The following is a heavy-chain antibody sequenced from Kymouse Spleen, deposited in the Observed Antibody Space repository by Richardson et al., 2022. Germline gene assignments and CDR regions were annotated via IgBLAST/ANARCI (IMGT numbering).Heavy chain of an antibody. CDR3: AKDKQQQLAFFDY. J-gene: IGHJ4*02. V-gene: IGHV3-9*01. Sequence: EVQLVESGGGLVQPGRSLRLSCAASGFTFDDYAMHWVRQAPGKGLEWVSGISWNSGSIGYADSVKGRFTISRDNAKNSLYLQMNSLRAEDTALYYCAKDKQQQLAFFDYWGQGTLVTVSS. CDR2: ISWNSGSI. D-gene: IGHD6-13*01. CDR1: GFTFDDYA.